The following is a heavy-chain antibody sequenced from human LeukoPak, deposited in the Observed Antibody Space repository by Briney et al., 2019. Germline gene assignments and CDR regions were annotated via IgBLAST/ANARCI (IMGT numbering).Heavy chain of an antibody. CDR3: ARVRVGYCSSTSCYSAGFDF. D-gene: IGHD2-2*01. CDR1: GYTFTAHY. V-gene: IGHV1-2*02. J-gene: IGHJ3*01. Sequence: ASVKVSCKTPGYTFTAHYIHWIRQAPGQGLEWMGWMNPNSGDTNYAQKFQGRVTLTRDKTARTAYMELNRLKSDDTAVYHCARVRVGYCSSTSCYSAGFDFWGQGTMVTVSS. CDR2: MNPNSGDT.